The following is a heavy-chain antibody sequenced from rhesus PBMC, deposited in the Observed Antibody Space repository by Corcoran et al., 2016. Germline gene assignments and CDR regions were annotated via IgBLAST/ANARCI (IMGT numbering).Heavy chain of an antibody. J-gene: IGHJ4*01. CDR1: GGSIRGYYL. D-gene: IGHD1-7*02. Sequence: QVQLQESGPGVVKPSETLSLTCAVSGGSIRGYYLWSWIRQPPGKGLEWIGYIYGWSGITSSNPYLKSRVIISIDTSKNQVALKLSSVTAADTAVYYCARRTRYNWNDGDYWGQGVLVTVSS. CDR3: ARRTRYNWNDGDY. V-gene: IGHV4-143*01. CDR2: IYGWSGIT.